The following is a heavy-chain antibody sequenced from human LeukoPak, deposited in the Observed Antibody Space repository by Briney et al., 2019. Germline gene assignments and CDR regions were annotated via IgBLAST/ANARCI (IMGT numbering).Heavy chain of an antibody. D-gene: IGHD2-21*02. V-gene: IGHV3-11*01. CDR2: ISSSGSTI. Sequence: GGSLRLSCAASGFTFSDYYMSWIRQAPGKGLEWVSYISSSGSTIYYADSVKGRFTISRDNAKNSLYLQMNSLRAEDTAVYYCARAMTAANPRFDYWGQGTLVTVSS. CDR3: ARAMTAANPRFDY. J-gene: IGHJ4*02. CDR1: GFTFSDYY.